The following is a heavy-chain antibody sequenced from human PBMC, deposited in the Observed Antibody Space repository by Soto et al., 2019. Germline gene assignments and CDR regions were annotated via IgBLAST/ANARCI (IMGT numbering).Heavy chain of an antibody. CDR2: TRNKANSYTA. Sequence: EVQLVESGGGLVQPGGSLILSCAASGFTFNDHYMDWVRQAPGKGLEWVGRTRNKANSYTAEYAASVKGRFTVSRDDSKNSLYLQMNSLKTEDTAVYYCARSSGSYRYFDYWGQGPLVTVSS. V-gene: IGHV3-72*01. J-gene: IGHJ4*02. CDR3: ARSSGSYRYFDY. CDR1: GFTFNDHY. D-gene: IGHD1-26*01.